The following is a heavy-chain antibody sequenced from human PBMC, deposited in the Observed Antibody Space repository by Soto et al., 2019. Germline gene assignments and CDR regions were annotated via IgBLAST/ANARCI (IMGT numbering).Heavy chain of an antibody. J-gene: IGHJ6*02. Sequence: ETLSLTSSGSGGSISRDSYFWGWIRQAPGKGLEWIGSIYYSGSTYYNPSLKSRVTISVDTSKNQFSLKLSSVTAADTAVYYCARGGRIQHTTETRRYYGMDVWGQGTTVT. V-gene: IGHV4-39*01. CDR1: GGSISRDSYF. CDR3: ARGGRIQHTTETRRYYGMDV. D-gene: IGHD3-16*01. CDR2: IYYSGST.